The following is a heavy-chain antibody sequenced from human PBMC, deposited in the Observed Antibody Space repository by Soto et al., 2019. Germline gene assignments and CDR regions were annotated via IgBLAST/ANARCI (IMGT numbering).Heavy chain of an antibody. J-gene: IGHJ4*02. CDR2: VSHDGRNT. CDR3: AKEGRQWLVTSDFNY. V-gene: IGHV3-30*18. CDR1: GFTFSDYA. Sequence: GGSLRLSCAAAGFTFSDYAMHWVRQAPGKGLEWVAVVSHDGRNTHYADSVKGRFTISRDSSKNTVSLEMTSLRAEDTAVYYCAKEGRQWLVTSDFNYWGQGALVTVSS. D-gene: IGHD6-19*01.